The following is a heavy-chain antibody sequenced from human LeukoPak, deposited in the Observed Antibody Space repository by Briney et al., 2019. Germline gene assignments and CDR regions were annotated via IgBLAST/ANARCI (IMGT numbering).Heavy chain of an antibody. CDR1: GGSISSYY. CDR2: IYYSGST. Sequence: ASETLSLTCTVSGGSISSYYWNWIRQPPGKGLEWIGYIYYSGSTNYNPSLKSRVTISVDTSKNQFSLKLSSVNAADTAVYFCARQLRGEAVAGHLQPFDYWGQGTLVTVSS. D-gene: IGHD6-19*01. CDR3: ARQLRGEAVAGHLQPFDY. J-gene: IGHJ4*02. V-gene: IGHV4-59*08.